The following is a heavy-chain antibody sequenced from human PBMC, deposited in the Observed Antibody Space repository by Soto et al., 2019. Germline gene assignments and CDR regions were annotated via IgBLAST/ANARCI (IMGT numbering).Heavy chain of an antibody. V-gene: IGHV3-23*01. CDR3: AKDSVDYGDYRGLYY. CDR1: GFTFSSYA. J-gene: IGHJ4*01. CDR2: ISGSGTNR. D-gene: IGHD4-17*01. Sequence: EVQLLESGGGLVQPGGSLRLSCAASGFTFSSYAMTWVRQAPGKGLEWVSAISGSGTNRYYADSVKGRFTISRDNSKNTRYLQMNSLRAEDTAVYYCAKDSVDYGDYRGLYYGGHGTLFTVSS.